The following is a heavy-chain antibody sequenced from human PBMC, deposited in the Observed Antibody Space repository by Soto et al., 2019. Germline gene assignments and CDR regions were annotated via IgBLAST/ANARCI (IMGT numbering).Heavy chain of an antibody. J-gene: IGHJ3*02. Sequence: SETLSLTCTVSGGSVSSGSYYWSWIRQPPGKGLEWIGYIYYSGSTNYNPSLKSRVTISVDTSKNQFSLKLSSVTAADTAVYYCARGGHNRDGYNYDAFDIWGQGTMVTVSS. D-gene: IGHD5-12*01. CDR1: GGSVSSGSYY. CDR3: ARGGHNRDGYNYDAFDI. V-gene: IGHV4-61*01. CDR2: IYYSGST.